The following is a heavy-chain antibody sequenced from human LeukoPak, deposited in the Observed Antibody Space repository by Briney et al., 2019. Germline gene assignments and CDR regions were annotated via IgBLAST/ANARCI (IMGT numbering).Heavy chain of an antibody. CDR2: IYTTGNT. J-gene: IGHJ4*02. V-gene: IGHV3-53*01. CDR1: GFTVSSNS. D-gene: IGHD4-17*01. Sequence: GGSLRLSCTVSGFTVSSNSMSWVRQAPGKGLEWVSFIYTTGNTHNSDSVKGRFTISRDNSKNTVYLQMNSLRAEDTAVYYCARDLAPTVATAGGNYFDCWGQGTLVTVSS. CDR3: ARDLAPTVATAGGNYFDC.